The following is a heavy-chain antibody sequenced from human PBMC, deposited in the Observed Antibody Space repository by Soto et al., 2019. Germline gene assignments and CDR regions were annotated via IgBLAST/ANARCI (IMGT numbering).Heavy chain of an antibody. V-gene: IGHV5-10-1*01. CDR2: IDPSDSYT. CDR1: GYRYSSYW. Sequence: PGESLKISCKGSGYRYSSYWISWVRQMPGKSMKWMGRIDPSDSYTNYSPSFQGHVTFSADKSISTAYLQWSSLKASDTATYFCARPDTSGWYKGYYGLNVWGQGTTVTVSS. D-gene: IGHD6-19*01. CDR3: ARPDTSGWYKGYYGLNV. J-gene: IGHJ6*02.